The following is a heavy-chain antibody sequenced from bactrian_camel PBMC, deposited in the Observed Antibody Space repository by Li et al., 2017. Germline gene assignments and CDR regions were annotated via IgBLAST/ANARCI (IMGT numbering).Heavy chain of an antibody. J-gene: IGHJ4*01. Sequence: QVQLVESGGGSVQAGGSLKLSCAVTGYTFGSCGMGWYRQAPGKECELVSLITVDGNTYYADSVKGRFTISKDNARNTVYLQMNSLKSEDTALYYCATDQATSGRWSPFGYKYWGQGTQVTVS. D-gene: IGHD2*01. CDR1: GYTFGSCG. CDR3: ATDQATSGRWSPFGYKY. CDR2: ITVDGNT. V-gene: IGHV3S55*01.